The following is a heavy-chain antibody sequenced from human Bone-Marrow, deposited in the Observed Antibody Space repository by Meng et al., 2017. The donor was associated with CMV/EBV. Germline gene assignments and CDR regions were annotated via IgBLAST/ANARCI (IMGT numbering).Heavy chain of an antibody. CDR1: GYTFTGYY. CDR2: INPNSGGT. Sequence: ASVKVSCKASGYTFTGYYMHWVRQAPGQGLEWMGWINPNSGGTNYAQKFQGRVTMTRDTSISTAYMELSRLRSDDTAVYYCARVEIWYDSSGYYLSYWGQGNLVPVSS. V-gene: IGHV1-2*02. CDR3: ARVEIWYDSSGYYLSY. J-gene: IGHJ4*02. D-gene: IGHD3-22*01.